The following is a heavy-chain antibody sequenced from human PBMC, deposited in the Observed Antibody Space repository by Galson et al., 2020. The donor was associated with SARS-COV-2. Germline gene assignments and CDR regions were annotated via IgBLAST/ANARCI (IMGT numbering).Heavy chain of an antibody. CDR1: GYTFTGYY. V-gene: IGHV1-2*02. D-gene: IGHD3-10*01. Sequence: ASVKVSCKASGYTFTGYYMHWVRQAPGQGLEWMGWINPKSGGTTYAQTFQSRVTMTRDTSIRTAYMELRRLRSDDTAVYYCARDSLWGYYGSGSEDWFDPWGQGTLVTVSS. J-gene: IGHJ5*02. CDR3: ARDSLWGYYGSGSEDWFDP. CDR2: INPKSGGT.